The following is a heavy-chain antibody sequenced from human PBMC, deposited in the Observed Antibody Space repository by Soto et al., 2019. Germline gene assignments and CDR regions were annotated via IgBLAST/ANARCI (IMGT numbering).Heavy chain of an antibody. D-gene: IGHD3-3*01. V-gene: IGHV3-23*01. CDR2: ISGSGGGT. J-gene: IGHJ4*02. Sequence: EVQLLESGGGLAQPGGSLRLSCAASGFTFSSYSMTWVRQAPGKGLEWVSGISGSGGGTYYADSVKGRFTISRDNSKNTLYLPMNSLRAADTAVYYCAKDIYELSRNCFDSWGQGTLVTVSS. CDR3: AKDIYELSRNCFDS. CDR1: GFTFSSYS.